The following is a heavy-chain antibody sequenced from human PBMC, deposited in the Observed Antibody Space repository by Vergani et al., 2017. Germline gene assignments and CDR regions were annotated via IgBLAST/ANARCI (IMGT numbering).Heavy chain of an antibody. CDR2: ISGSGGST. Sequence: EVQWLETGGGLVQLGGSRRISCAASGLPFSSNAMSGVRKAPGKGLEWVSAISGSGGSTYYADSVKGRFTISRDNSKNTLYLQMNSLRAEDTAVYYCAKDVAAAGTVDYWGQGTLVTVSS. CDR1: GLPFSSNA. CDR3: AKDVAAAGTVDY. V-gene: IGHV3-23*01. D-gene: IGHD6-13*01. J-gene: IGHJ4*02.